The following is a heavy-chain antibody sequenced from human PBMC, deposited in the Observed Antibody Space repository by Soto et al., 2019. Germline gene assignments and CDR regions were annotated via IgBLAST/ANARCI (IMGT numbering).Heavy chain of an antibody. CDR2: ISGSGGTA. CDR1: GFTFSSYV. Sequence: EVQLLESGGGSVQPGGSLRLSCAASGFTFSSYVMHWVRRPPGQGLEWVSSISGSGGTAYYADSVKGRFSISRDSLVNTLYLQMNSLRAEDTAVYYCAKGRGQNWNFDYWGQGTLVTVSP. CDR3: AKGRGQNWNFDY. V-gene: IGHV3-23*01. J-gene: IGHJ4*02. D-gene: IGHD1-1*01.